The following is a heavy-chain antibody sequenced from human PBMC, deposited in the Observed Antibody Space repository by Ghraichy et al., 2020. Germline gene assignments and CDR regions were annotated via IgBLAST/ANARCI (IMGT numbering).Heavy chain of an antibody. J-gene: IGHJ4*02. Sequence: SQTLSLTCTVSGGSISSSSYYWGWIRQPPGKGLVWIGSIYYSGSTYYNPSLKSRVTISVDTSKNQFSLKLSSVTAADTAVYYCAGSAGYSSSWYPPGDYWGQGTLVTVSS. CDR2: IYYSGST. V-gene: IGHV4-39*01. D-gene: IGHD6-13*01. CDR3: AGSAGYSSSWYPPGDY. CDR1: GGSISSSSYY.